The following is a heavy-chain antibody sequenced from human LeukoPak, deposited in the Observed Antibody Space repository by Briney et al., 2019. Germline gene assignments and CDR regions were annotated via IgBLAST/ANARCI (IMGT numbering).Heavy chain of an antibody. Sequence: KPSETLSLTCTVSGGSISSYYWSWIRQPPGKGLEWIGEINHSGSTNYNPSLRSRVTVSVHTSKNQLSLKLSSVTAADTAVYYCARQWLVSPLFDYWGQGTLVTVSS. J-gene: IGHJ4*02. CDR2: INHSGST. CDR1: GGSISSYY. V-gene: IGHV4-34*01. CDR3: ARQWLVSPLFDY. D-gene: IGHD6-19*01.